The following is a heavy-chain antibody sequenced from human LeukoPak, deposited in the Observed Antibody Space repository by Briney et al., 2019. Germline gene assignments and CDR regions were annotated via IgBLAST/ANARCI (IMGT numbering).Heavy chain of an antibody. J-gene: IGHJ4*02. CDR2: ITGSGDST. V-gene: IGHV3-23*01. Sequence: PGGSLRLSCAASGLSFSSYAMSWVRQAPGKGLEWVSTITGSGDSTYYADSVKGRFTISRDNSKNSLYLQMNSLRAEDTAVYYCAKGSAVADLYFDYWGQGTLVTVSS. CDR1: GLSFSSYA. CDR3: AKGSAVADLYFDY. D-gene: IGHD6-19*01.